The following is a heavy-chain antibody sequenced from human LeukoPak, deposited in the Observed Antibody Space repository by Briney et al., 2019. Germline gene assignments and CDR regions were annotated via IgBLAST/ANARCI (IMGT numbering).Heavy chain of an antibody. CDR1: GGSISSYY. CDR2: ISDSEGT. Sequence: SETLSLTCTVSGGSISSYYWSWIRQPPGKGLEWIGYISDSEGTNYNPSLKSRVTISVGTSTSQFSLKLSSVTAADTAVYYCARPNGDYYYAMDVWGQGTTVTVSS. D-gene: IGHD4-17*01. J-gene: IGHJ6*02. V-gene: IGHV4-59*08. CDR3: ARPNGDYYYAMDV.